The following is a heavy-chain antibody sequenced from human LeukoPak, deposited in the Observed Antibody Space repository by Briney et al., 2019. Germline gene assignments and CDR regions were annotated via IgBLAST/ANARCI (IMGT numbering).Heavy chain of an antibody. CDR1: GGSISSSSYY. D-gene: IGHD3-22*01. Sequence: SETLSLTCTVSGGSISSSSYYWGWIRQPPGKGLEWIGSIYYSGSTYYNPSLKSRVTISVDTSKNQFSLKPSSVTAADTAVYYCASVITMIVVPYFDYWGQGTLVTVSS. V-gene: IGHV4-39*01. CDR3: ASVITMIVVPYFDY. CDR2: IYYSGST. J-gene: IGHJ4*02.